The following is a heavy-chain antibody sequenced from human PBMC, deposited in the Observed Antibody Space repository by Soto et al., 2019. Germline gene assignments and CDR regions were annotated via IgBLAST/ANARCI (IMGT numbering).Heavy chain of an antibody. CDR3: AKAECSSTSCYYYDFWSGYSQFDP. J-gene: IGHJ5*02. V-gene: IGHV4-31*03. CDR1: GGSVSSGGYY. D-gene: IGHD3-3*01. CDR2: IYYSWST. Sequence: QVQLQESGPGLVKPSQTLSLTCTVSGGSVSSGGYYWSWIRQHPGKGLEWIGYIYYSWSTYYNPSLRSRVTISVDTSKNPFSLKLSSVTAADTAVYYCAKAECSSTSCYYYDFWSGYSQFDPWGQGTLVTVSS.